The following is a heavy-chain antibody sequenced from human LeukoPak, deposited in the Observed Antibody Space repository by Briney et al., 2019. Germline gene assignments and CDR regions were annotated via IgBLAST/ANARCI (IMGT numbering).Heavy chain of an antibody. CDR3: VIRFDRNPGDYFDY. CDR2: MYPGDFET. D-gene: IGHD1-14*01. V-gene: IGHV5-51*01. CDR1: GYRFSSYW. Sequence: GESLKISCKGSGYRFSSYWIAWVRQMPGKGLEWMGIMYPGDFETRYSPSFEGQVTISADKSITTAYLQWNSLKASDTAMYYCVIRFDRNPGDYFDYWGQGTLVTVSS. J-gene: IGHJ4*02.